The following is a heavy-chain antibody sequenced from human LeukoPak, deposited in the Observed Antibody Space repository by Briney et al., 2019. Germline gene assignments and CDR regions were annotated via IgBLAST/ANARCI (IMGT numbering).Heavy chain of an antibody. J-gene: IGHJ4*02. CDR3: ATPRLGPPN. D-gene: IGHD3-16*01. CDR2: VYPGDSDT. Sequence: GESLKISCKASGYSFTNYWIGWLRQMPGKGLEWMGIVYPGDSDTRYSPSFQGQVTISADKSITTAYLQWSSLKASDTAIYYCATPRLGPPNWGQGTLVTVSS. CDR1: GYSFTNYW. V-gene: IGHV5-51*01.